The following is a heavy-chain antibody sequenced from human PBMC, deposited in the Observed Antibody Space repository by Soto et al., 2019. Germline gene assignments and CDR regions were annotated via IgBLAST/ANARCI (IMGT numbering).Heavy chain of an antibody. J-gene: IGHJ4*02. Sequence: PGGSLRLSCAASGFTFSSYAMSWVRQAPGKGLEWVSAISGSGGSTYYADSVKGRFTISRDNSKNTLYLQMNSLRAEDTAVYYCAKVPYRGGDCYQFPDYWGQGTLVTVSS. CDR2: ISGSGGST. CDR3: AKVPYRGGDCYQFPDY. D-gene: IGHD2-21*02. V-gene: IGHV3-23*01. CDR1: GFTFSSYA.